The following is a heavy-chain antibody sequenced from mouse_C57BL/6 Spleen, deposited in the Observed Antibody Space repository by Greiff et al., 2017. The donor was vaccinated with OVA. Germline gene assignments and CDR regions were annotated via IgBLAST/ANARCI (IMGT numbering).Heavy chain of an antibody. Sequence: VQLQQSGPELVKPGASVKISCKASGYTFTDYYMNWVKQSHGKSLEWIGDINPNNGGTSYNQKFKGKATLTVDKSSSTAYMELRSLTSEDSAVYYCALITTGAWFAYWGQGTLVTVSA. CDR2: INPNNGGT. V-gene: IGHV1-26*01. CDR1: GYTFTDYY. J-gene: IGHJ3*01. CDR3: ALITTGAWFAY. D-gene: IGHD1-1*01.